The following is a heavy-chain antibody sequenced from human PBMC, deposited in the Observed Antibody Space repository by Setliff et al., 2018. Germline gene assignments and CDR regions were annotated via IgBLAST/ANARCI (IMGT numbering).Heavy chain of an antibody. CDR1: GFTFGDYA. CDR3: ARDHIYSSSWYYYYYGMDV. J-gene: IGHJ6*02. CDR2: IRSKAYGGTT. D-gene: IGHD6-13*01. V-gene: IGHV3-49*04. Sequence: GGSLRLSCTASGFTFGDYAMSWVRQAPGKGLEWVGFIRSKAYGGTTEYAASVKGRFTISRDDSKSIAYLQMNSLKTEDTAVYYCARDHIYSSSWYYYYYGMDVWGQGTTVTVSS.